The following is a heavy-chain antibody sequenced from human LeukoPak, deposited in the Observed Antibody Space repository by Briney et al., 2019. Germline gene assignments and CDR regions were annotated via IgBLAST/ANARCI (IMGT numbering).Heavy chain of an antibody. CDR3: ARLRFGEFFDY. CDR1: GGSISSGSYY. CDR2: IYTSGST. D-gene: IGHD3-10*01. V-gene: IGHV4-61*02. Sequence: SETLSLTCTVSGGSISSGSYYWSWIRQPAGKGLEWIGRIYTSGSTNYNPSLKSRVTISVDTSKNQFSLKLSSVTAADTAVYYCARLRFGEFFDYWGQGTLVTVSS. J-gene: IGHJ4*02.